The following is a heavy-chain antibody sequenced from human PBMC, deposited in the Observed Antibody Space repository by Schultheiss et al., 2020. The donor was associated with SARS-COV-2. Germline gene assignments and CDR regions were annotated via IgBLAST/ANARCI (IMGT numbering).Heavy chain of an antibody. CDR2: INHSGST. D-gene: IGHD1-26*01. CDR3: ARGGGSYRRSYWYFDL. V-gene: IGHV4-39*07. Sequence: SETLSLTCTVSGGSISSGGYYWSWIRQPPGKGLEWIGEINHSGSTNYNPSLKSRVTISVDTSKNQFSLKLSSVTAADTAVYYCARGGGSYRRSYWYFDLWGRGTLVTVSS. J-gene: IGHJ2*01. CDR1: GGSISSGGYY.